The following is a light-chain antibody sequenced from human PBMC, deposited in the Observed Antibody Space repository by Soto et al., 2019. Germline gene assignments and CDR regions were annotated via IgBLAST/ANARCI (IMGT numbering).Light chain of an antibody. Sequence: DIPMTQSPSTLSASVGDRVTITCRASQSISNWLAWYQQKPGKAPKLLIYKASILESGVPSRFSGSGSGTEFTLAISSLQPDDFATYYGQQYNSYPLSFGGGTKVEIK. V-gene: IGKV1-5*03. J-gene: IGKJ4*01. CDR3: QQYNSYPLS. CDR2: KAS. CDR1: QSISNW.